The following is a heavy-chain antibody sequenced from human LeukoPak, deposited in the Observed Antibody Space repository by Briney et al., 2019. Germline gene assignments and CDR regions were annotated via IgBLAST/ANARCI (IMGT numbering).Heavy chain of an antibody. Sequence: PSETLSLTCTVSGGSISSGDYYWSWIRQPPGKGLEWIGYIYYSGSTYYNPSLKSRVTISVDTSKNQFSLKLSSVTAADTAVYYCARDRAGGTRSLDYWGQGTLVTVSS. V-gene: IGHV4-30-4*08. D-gene: IGHD1-1*01. CDR1: GGSISSGDYY. CDR3: ARDRAGGTRSLDY. J-gene: IGHJ4*02. CDR2: IYYSGST.